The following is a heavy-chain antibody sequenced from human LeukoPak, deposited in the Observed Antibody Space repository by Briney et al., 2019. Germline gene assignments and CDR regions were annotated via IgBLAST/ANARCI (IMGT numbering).Heavy chain of an antibody. D-gene: IGHD6-19*01. CDR3: ARHNSGWSLGHPNWFDP. CDR2: IYYSGST. CDR1: GGSISSYY. J-gene: IGHJ5*02. V-gene: IGHV4-59*08. Sequence: SETLSLTCTVSGGSISSYYWSWIRQPPGPGLEWIGYIYYSGSTNYNPSLKSRVTISVDTSKNQFSLTLSSVTAADTAVYFCARHNSGWSLGHPNWFDPWGQGTLVTVSS.